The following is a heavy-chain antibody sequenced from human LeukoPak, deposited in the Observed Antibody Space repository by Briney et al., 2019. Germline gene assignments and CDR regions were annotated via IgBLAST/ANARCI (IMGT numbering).Heavy chain of an antibody. Sequence: GRSLRLSCAASGFTFSSNAMHWVRQAPGKGLEWVALISKDGSNKYYADSVKGRFTISRDNSKHTLYLQMNSLKPEDTAVYYCARDSGNFDFWGQGTLVTVSS. CDR2: ISKDGSNK. J-gene: IGHJ4*02. CDR3: ARDSGNFDF. V-gene: IGHV3-30-3*01. D-gene: IGHD3-10*01. CDR1: GFTFSSNA.